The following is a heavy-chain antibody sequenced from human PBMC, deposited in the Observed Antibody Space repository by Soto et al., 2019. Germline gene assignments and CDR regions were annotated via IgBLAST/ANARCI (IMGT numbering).Heavy chain of an antibody. J-gene: IGHJ4*02. CDR3: ARFKLGEDY. CDR2: LIPILGLA. D-gene: IGHD3-16*01. V-gene: IGHV1-69*02. CDR1: GGTFSNYT. Sequence: QVQLVQSGAEVKKPGSSVKVSCKASGGTFSNYTITWVRQAPGQGLEWMGRLIPILGLANYAQKFRGRVTSTADESTTTAYMALGSRRSEDTAMYYCARFKLGEDYWGQGTRVTVSS.